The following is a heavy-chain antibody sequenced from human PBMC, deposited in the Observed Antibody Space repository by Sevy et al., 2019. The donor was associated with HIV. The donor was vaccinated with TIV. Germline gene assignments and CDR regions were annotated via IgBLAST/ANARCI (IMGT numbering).Heavy chain of an antibody. V-gene: IGHV3-23*01. CDR1: GFTFSSYA. CDR3: AKDSILVARHFDY. CDR2: FTGSGTNT. D-gene: IGHD6-19*01. Sequence: GGSLRLSCAASGFTFSSYAMSWVRQAPGKGLEWVSSFTGSGTNTFYADSVKGRFTISRDNSKNTLYLQMNSLRAEDTAVHYCAKDSILVARHFDYWGQGTLVTVSS. J-gene: IGHJ4*02.